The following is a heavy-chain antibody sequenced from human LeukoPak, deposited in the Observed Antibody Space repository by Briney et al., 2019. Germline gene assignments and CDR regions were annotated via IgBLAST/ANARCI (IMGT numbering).Heavy chain of an antibody. CDR1: GDSISSGSYY. J-gene: IGHJ6*03. D-gene: IGHD6-13*01. CDR2: IYSNGDT. Sequence: SETLSLTCAVSGDSISSGSYYWSWIRQPAGKGLEWIGRIYSNGDTKFNPSLKSRVTISLDTSKNQFSLKLSSATAADTAVYYCASRHSKQQPYYYYMDIWGKGTTVTVS. V-gene: IGHV4-61*02. CDR3: ASRHSKQQPYYYYMDI.